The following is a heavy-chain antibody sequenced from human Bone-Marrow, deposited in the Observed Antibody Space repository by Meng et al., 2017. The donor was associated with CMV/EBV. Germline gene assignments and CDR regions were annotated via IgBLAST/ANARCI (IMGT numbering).Heavy chain of an antibody. V-gene: IGHV3-23*01. J-gene: IGHJ6*02. CDR2: ISGTGDST. CDR1: GFTFRSYG. Sequence: GGSLRLSCAASGFTFRSYGMTWVRQAPGKGLEWVSAISGTGDSTYYADSVKGRFTISRDNSKNTLYLQMNSLRAEDTAVYYWARDRYYYGMDVWGQGTTVTVSS. CDR3: ARDRYYYGMDV.